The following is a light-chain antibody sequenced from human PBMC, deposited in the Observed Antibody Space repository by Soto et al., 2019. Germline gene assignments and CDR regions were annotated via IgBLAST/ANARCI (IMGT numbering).Light chain of an antibody. CDR2: AAS. V-gene: IGKV1D-8*02. CDR1: QGISSY. J-gene: IGKJ5*01. CDR3: QQFNNHPIP. Sequence: IWSPQPPSLLSASTGDPVPLTSRMSQGISSYLAWYQQKPGKAPELLIYAASTLQSGVPSRFSGSGSGTDFTLTISSLQPEDFATYYCQQFNNHPIPFGQGTQLENK.